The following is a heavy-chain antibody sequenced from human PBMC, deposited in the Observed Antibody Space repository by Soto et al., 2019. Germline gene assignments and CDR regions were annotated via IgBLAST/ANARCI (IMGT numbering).Heavy chain of an antibody. V-gene: IGHV3-48*02. J-gene: IGHJ5*02. CDR3: AREFWPLNWFDP. CDR2: ISSSSTI. CDR1: GVTFSSYS. Sequence: PGGSLRLSCAASGVTFSSYSMNWVRQAPGKGLEWVSYISSSSTIYYADSVKGRFTISRDNAKNSLYLQMNSLRDEDTAVYYCAREFWPLNWFDPWGQGTLVTVSS. D-gene: IGHD3-3*01.